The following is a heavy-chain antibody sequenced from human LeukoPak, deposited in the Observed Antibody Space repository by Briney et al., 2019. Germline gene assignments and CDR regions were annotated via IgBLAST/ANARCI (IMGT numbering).Heavy chain of an antibody. Sequence: KPSETLSLTCTVSGGSISSSSYYWGWIRQPPGKGLEWIGSIYYTGSTYYNPSLKSRVTISVDTSKNQFSLKLSSVTAGDTAVYYCASYSSSWFKEYYFDYWGQGTLVTVPS. CDR1: GGSISSSSYY. CDR3: ASYSSSWFKEYYFDY. V-gene: IGHV4-39*01. D-gene: IGHD6-13*01. CDR2: IYYTGST. J-gene: IGHJ4*02.